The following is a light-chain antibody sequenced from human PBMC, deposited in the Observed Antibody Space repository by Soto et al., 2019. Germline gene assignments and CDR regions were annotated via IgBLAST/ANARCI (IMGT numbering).Light chain of an antibody. CDR2: AAS. V-gene: IGKV1-17*01. J-gene: IGKJ1*01. Sequence: DIQMTQSPSSLCASVGDRVTITCRASQGIRNELGWYQQKPGKAPKRLIYAASSLQSGVPSRFSGSGSGTEFTLTISSLQPEDFATYYCLQYNIYPWTFGQGTKVEIK. CDR3: LQYNIYPWT. CDR1: QGIRNE.